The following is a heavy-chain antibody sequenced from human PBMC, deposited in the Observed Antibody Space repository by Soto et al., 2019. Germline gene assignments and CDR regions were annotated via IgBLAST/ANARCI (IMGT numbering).Heavy chain of an antibody. V-gene: IGHV1-3*04. J-gene: IGHJ3*02. D-gene: IGHD3-10*01. CDR2: INTGKGNT. CDR1: GYNITNYA. Sequence: QVQFVQSGAEVKKPGASVKVSCKASGYNITNYAIHWVRQAPGQRLEWMGWINTGKGNTKYSQKFQGRVTITRDTSASRAYMDLSSLRSGDTAVYYCARDPWGGAVDAFDIWGPGTMVTVSS. CDR3: ARDPWGGAVDAFDI.